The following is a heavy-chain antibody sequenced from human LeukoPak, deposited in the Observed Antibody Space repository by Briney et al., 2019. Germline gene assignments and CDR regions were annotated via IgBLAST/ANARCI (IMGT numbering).Heavy chain of an antibody. V-gene: IGHV3-43*02. CDR1: GVTFDDYA. CDR2: ISGDGGST. CDR3: AKVPKPGFWSGYSGGYFDY. Sequence: GGSLRLSCAASGVTFDDYAMHWVRQAPGKGLEWVSLISGDGGSTYYADSVKGRFTISRDNSKNSLYLQMNSLRTEDTALYYCAKVPKPGFWSGYSGGYFDYWGQGTLVTVSS. J-gene: IGHJ4*02. D-gene: IGHD3-3*01.